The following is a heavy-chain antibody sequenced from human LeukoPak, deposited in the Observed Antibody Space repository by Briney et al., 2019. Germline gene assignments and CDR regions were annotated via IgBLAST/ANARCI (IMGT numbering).Heavy chain of an antibody. CDR2: ISGSGGST. Sequence: GGSLRLSCAASGFTFSSYAMSWVRQAPGKGLEWVSAISGSGGSTYYADSVKGRFTISRDNAKNSLYLQMNSLRAEDTALYYCAAGYSSGWSPGAFDYWGQGTLVTVSS. V-gene: IGHV3-23*01. CDR1: GFTFSSYA. CDR3: AAGYSSGWSPGAFDY. J-gene: IGHJ4*02. D-gene: IGHD6-19*01.